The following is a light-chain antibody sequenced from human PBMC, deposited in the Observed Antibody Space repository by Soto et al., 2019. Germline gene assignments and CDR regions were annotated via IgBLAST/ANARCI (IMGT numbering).Light chain of an antibody. Sequence: DIQMTQSPSSLSASVGDRVTITCRASQGISNSLAWYQQKPGKPPKLLIYAASTLQSGVPSRFSGSGSGIEFTLTISSLQPEDVATFYCQKYNSVPQTFGQGTKVDIK. CDR3: QKYNSVPQT. CDR1: QGISNS. J-gene: IGKJ1*01. V-gene: IGKV1-27*01. CDR2: AAS.